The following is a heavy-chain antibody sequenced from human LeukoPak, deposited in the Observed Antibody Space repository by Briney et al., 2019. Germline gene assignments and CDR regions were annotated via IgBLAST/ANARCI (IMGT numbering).Heavy chain of an antibody. J-gene: IGHJ4*02. CDR2: ISAYNGYT. D-gene: IGHD3-22*01. V-gene: IGHV1-18*01. CDR1: GYTFSNYG. Sequence: ASVKVSCKASGYTFSNYGICWVRQAPGQGLEWMGWISAYNGYTNYAQKLQGRVTMTTGTSTSTAYMELRSLRSDDTAVYYCARGGRKSGYSSINGDFWGQGTLVTVSS. CDR3: ARGGRKSGYSSINGDF.